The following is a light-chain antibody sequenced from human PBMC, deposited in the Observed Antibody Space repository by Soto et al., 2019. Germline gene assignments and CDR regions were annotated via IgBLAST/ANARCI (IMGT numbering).Light chain of an antibody. J-gene: IGKJ1*01. CDR1: QSVRSGY. CDR2: GAS. Sequence: EIVLTQSPGTLSLSPGDGATLSCRASQSVRSGYLAWYQQKPGQAPRLLIYGASRRATGIPDRFSGSGSGTDFTLTISRLEPEDFAVYYCQQYGSSGTFGQGTKVDI. CDR3: QQYGSSGT. V-gene: IGKV3-20*01.